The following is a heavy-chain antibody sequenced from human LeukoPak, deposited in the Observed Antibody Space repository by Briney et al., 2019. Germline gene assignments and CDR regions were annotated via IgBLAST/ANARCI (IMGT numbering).Heavy chain of an antibody. CDR1: GGSISTGDYY. CDR3: ARGDFAYYFDY. J-gene: IGHJ4*02. V-gene: IGHV4-30-4*08. Sequence: PSQTLSLTCTVSGGSISTGDYYWSWIRQPPGKGLEWIGYIYYTGSTYYNPSLKSRVTISVGTSKNQFSLKLSSVTAADTAVYYCARGDFAYYFDYWGQGTLVTVSS. CDR2: IYYTGST.